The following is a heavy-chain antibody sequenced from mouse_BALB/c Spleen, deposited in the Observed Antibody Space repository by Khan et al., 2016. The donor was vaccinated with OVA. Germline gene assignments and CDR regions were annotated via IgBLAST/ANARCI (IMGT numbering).Heavy chain of an antibody. V-gene: IGHV3-8*02. CDR1: GDSITSGY. D-gene: IGHD2-14*01. CDR2: MIYSGNT. J-gene: IGHJ3*01. CDR3: SRSTYRYAFAY. Sequence: EVQLQESGPSLVKPSQTLSLTCSVTGDSITSGYWSWIRKFPGNKLEYIGYMIYSGNTYYNPSLKSRISITRHTSKNQYYLQLNSVTTEDTATYYCSRSTYRYAFAYWGQGTLVTVSA.